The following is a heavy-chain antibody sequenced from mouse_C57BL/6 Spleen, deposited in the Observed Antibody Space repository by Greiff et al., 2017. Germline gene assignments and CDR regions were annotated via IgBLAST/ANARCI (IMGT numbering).Heavy chain of an antibody. J-gene: IGHJ3*01. V-gene: IGHV1-15*01. Sequence: QVQLQQSGAELVRPGASVTLSCKASCYTFTDYEMHWVKQTPVHGLEWIGAIDPETGGTAYNQKFKGKAILTADKSSSTAYMELRSLTSEDSAVYYCTRDLAFADWGQGTLVTVSA. CDR2: IDPETGGT. CDR1: CYTFTDYE. CDR3: TRDLAFAD.